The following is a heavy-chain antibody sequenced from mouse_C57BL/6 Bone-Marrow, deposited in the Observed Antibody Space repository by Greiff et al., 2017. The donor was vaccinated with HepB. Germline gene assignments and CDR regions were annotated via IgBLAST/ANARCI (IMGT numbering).Heavy chain of an antibody. Sequence: DVMLVESGGGLVKPGGSLKLSCAASGFTFSSYAMSWVRQTPEKRLEWVATISDGGSYTYYPDNVKGRVTISRDNAKNNLYMQMRHLKSEDTAMYYWARDERYYVREFAYWGQGTLVTVSA. V-gene: IGHV5-4*01. CDR2: ISDGGSYT. D-gene: IGHD1-1*02. J-gene: IGHJ3*01. CDR1: GFTFSSYA. CDR3: ARDERYYVREFAY.